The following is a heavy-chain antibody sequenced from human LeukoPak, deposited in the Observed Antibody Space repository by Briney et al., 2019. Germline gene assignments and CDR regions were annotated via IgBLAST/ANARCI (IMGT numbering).Heavy chain of an antibody. V-gene: IGHV4-4*02. Sequence: SGTLSLTCAVSGDSISTNNWWSWVRQPPGKGLEWIGEIYHSGSTNYNPSLKSRVTISVDTSKNQFSLKLSSVTAADTAVYYCARVAWFGELYAFDIWGQGTMVTVSS. CDR2: IYHSGST. D-gene: IGHD3-10*01. CDR3: ARVAWFGELYAFDI. CDR1: GDSISTNNW. J-gene: IGHJ3*02.